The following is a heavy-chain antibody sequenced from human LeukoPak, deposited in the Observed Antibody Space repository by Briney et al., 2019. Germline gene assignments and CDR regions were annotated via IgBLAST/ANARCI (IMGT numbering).Heavy chain of an antibody. CDR1: GFTFSSYA. J-gene: IGHJ4*02. CDR3: ARANWYNGLDNFDY. CDR2: IAYDGSSK. D-gene: IGHD1/OR15-1a*01. V-gene: IGHV3-30-3*01. Sequence: GRSLRLSCAASGFTFSSYAMHWVRQAPGKGLEWVAFIAYDGSSKYVDSVKGRFTISRDSSKNMLYLQMSSLRGEDTAVYYCARANWYNGLDNFDYWGQGTLVSVSS.